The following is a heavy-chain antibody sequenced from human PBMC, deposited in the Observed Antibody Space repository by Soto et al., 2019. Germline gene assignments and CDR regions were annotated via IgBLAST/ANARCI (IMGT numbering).Heavy chain of an antibody. V-gene: IGHV4-30-2*01. D-gene: IGHD6-13*01. CDR3: ARIIAAAGYGMDV. Sequence: SETLSLTCAVSGGSISSGGYSWSWIRQPPGKGLEWIGYIYHSGSTYYNPSLKSRVTISVDRSKNQFSLKLSSVTAADTAVYYCARIIAAAGYGMDVWGQGTTVT. CDR2: IYHSGST. CDR1: GGSISSGGYS. J-gene: IGHJ6*02.